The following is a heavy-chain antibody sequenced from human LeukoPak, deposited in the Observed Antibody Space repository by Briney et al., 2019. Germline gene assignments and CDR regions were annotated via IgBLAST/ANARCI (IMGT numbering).Heavy chain of an antibody. D-gene: IGHD3-22*01. J-gene: IGHJ4*02. V-gene: IGHV1-46*01. CDR2: INPSGGST. CDR1: GYTFTSYY. CDR3: ARASSPLYYYDSSGYYLPY. Sequence: ASVKVSCKASGYTFTSYYMHWVRQAPGQGLEWMGIINPSGGSTSYAQKFQGRVTMTRDMSTSTVYMELSSLRSEDTAVYYCARASSPLYYYDSSGYYLPYWGQGTLVTVSS.